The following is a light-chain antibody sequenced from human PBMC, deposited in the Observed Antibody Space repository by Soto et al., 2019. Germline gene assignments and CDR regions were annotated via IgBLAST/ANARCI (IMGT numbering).Light chain of an antibody. CDR2: GAS. J-gene: IGKJ1*01. Sequence: EIVLTQSPGTLSLSPGEGATVSCRASQSVYSSYLAWYQQKPGQAPRLLIYGASSRATGIPDRFSGSGSGTDFTLTISRLETEDVAVYYCQQYGTSPRTFGQGTRVEIK. V-gene: IGKV3-20*01. CDR3: QQYGTSPRT. CDR1: QSVYSSY.